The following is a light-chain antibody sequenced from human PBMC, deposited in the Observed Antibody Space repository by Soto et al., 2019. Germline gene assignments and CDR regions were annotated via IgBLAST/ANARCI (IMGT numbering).Light chain of an antibody. CDR2: RTS. CDR3: QQRASYVT. CDR1: QSVTIN. V-gene: IGKV3-15*01. Sequence: IVLTQSPATLSVSPGERATLSCRASQSVTINLAWYQQKPGQAPRRRIYRTSTRATGIPARFSVSGSGTDFTLTISSMQSEEFAVYYCQQRASYVTFGQGTRLEN. J-gene: IGKJ5*01.